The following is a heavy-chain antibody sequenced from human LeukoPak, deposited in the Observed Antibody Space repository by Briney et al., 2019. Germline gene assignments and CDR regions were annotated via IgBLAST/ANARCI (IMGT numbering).Heavy chain of an antibody. J-gene: IGHJ4*02. Sequence: GESLKITCKVSGYSFTTYWIGWVRQMPGKGLEWMGIIYPGDSDTKYSPSLQGQVTMSADKSISTAYLQWSSLKASDTAMYYCARRVKGAHIDYWGQGTLVTVSS. CDR3: ARRVKGAHIDY. D-gene: IGHD3-16*01. CDR1: GYSFTTYW. V-gene: IGHV5-51*01. CDR2: IYPGDSDT.